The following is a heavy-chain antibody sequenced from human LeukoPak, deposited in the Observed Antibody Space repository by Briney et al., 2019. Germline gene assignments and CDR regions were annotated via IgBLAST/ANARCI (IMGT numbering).Heavy chain of an antibody. V-gene: IGHV1-46*01. D-gene: IGHD3-10*01. J-gene: IGHJ4*02. CDR1: GYTFTSYY. CDR3: ARGFYGSGRSEDFDY. Sequence: ASVKVSCKASGYTFTSYYMHWVRQAPGQGLEWMGIINPSGGSTSYAQKFQGRVTMTRDTSTSTVYMELSSLRSEDTAAYYCARGFYGSGRSEDFDYWGQGTLVTVSS. CDR2: INPSGGST.